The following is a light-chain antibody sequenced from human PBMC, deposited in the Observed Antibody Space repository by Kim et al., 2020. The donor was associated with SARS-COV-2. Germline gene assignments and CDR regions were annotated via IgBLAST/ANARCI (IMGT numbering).Light chain of an antibody. J-gene: IGKJ4*01. CDR3: QQRRTWPLT. CDR2: VAS. CDR1: QSIGDW. Sequence: EIVLTQSPATLSLSPGERATLSCRASQSIGDWLAWYQQRSGQAPRLLIYVASIRATGIPARFSGSGSGTDFTLTISSLEPEDFAVYYCQQRRTWPLTFGGGTKVDIK. V-gene: IGKV3-11*01.